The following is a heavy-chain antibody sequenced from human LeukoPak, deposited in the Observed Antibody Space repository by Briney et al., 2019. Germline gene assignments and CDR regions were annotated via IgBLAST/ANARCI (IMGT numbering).Heavy chain of an antibody. CDR2: MNPNSGNT. D-gene: IGHD2-15*01. Sequence: GASVKVSCKASGGTFTSYDINWVRQATGQGLEWMGWMNPNSGNTGYAQKFQGRVTITADKSTDTAFMELSSLRSEDSAVYYCARGAFVVSYYYMDVWGNGTTVIVTS. CDR3: ARGAFVVSYYYMDV. CDR1: GGTFTSYD. V-gene: IGHV1-8*03. J-gene: IGHJ6*03.